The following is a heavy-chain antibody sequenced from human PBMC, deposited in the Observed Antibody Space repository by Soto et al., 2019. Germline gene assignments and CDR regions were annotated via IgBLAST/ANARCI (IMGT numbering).Heavy chain of an antibody. CDR3: AREGDYVWGSYRPEGFDP. Sequence: PSETLSLTCSVSGASVSSGGYFWTWIRQHPGKGLEWIGYIYYSGSTYYNPSLKSRVTISVDTSKNQFSLKLSSVTAADTAVYYCAREGDYVWGSYRPEGFDPWGQGTPVTVSS. V-gene: IGHV4-31*02. D-gene: IGHD3-16*02. J-gene: IGHJ5*02. CDR2: IYYSGST. CDR1: GASVSSGGYF.